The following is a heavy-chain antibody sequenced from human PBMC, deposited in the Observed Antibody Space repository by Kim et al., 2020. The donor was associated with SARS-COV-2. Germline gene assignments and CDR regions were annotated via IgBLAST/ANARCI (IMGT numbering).Heavy chain of an antibody. CDR3: ARGRAGVVPAPVLGLAPWFDFYAMDV. CDR2: INHSGGT. V-gene: IGHV4-34*01. D-gene: IGHD2-2*02. CDR1: GGSFSDYT. Sequence: SETLSLTCAVYGGSFSDYTWSWIRQPPGKGLEWIGEINHSGGTNLSPSLKSRITISVDTSKSQFSLRLKSMTATDTAIYYCARGRAGVVPAPVLGLAPWFDFYAMDVWGRGTPVAVSS. J-gene: IGHJ6*02.